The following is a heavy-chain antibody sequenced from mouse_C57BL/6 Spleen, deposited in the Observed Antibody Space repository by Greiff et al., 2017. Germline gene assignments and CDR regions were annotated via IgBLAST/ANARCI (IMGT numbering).Heavy chain of an antibody. J-gene: IGHJ2*01. D-gene: IGHD3-2*02. V-gene: IGHV1-19*01. CDR2: INPYNGGT. CDR3: AREAYHDY. CDR1: GYTFTDYY. Sequence: VQLQQSGPVLVKPGASVKMSYKASGYTFTDYYMNWVKQSHGKSLEWIGVINPYNGGTSYNQKFKGKATLTVDKSSSTAYMELNSLTSEDSAVYYCAREAYHDYWGQGTTLTVSS.